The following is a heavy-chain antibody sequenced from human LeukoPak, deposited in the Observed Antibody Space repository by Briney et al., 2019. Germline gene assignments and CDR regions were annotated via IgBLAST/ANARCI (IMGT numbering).Heavy chain of an antibody. J-gene: IGHJ4*02. Sequence: PGGSLRLSCAASKFTFSSYAMGWVRQGPGKGLEWVSSISASGDNTYYVDSVKGRFTIYRDNSQNTLYLQMNSLRAEDTALYYCAKDVGMVGATPLDYWGQGTLVTVSS. D-gene: IGHD1-26*01. CDR2: ISASGDNT. CDR1: KFTFSSYA. CDR3: AKDVGMVGATPLDY. V-gene: IGHV3-23*01.